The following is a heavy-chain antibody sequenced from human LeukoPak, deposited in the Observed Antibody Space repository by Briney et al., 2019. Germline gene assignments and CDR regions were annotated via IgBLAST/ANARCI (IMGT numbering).Heavy chain of an antibody. D-gene: IGHD2-2*01. V-gene: IGHV4-59*01. Sequence: PSETLSLTSTVSGGSISSYYWSWIRQPPGKGLEWIGYIYYSGSTNYNPSLKSRVTISVDTSKNQFSLKLSSVTAADTAVYYCARASVVPAAMFDYWGQGTLVTVSS. CDR3: ARASVVPAAMFDY. J-gene: IGHJ4*02. CDR1: GGSISSYY. CDR2: IYYSGST.